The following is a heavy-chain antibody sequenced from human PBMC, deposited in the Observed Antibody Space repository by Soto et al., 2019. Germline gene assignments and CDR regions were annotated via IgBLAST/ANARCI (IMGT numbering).Heavy chain of an antibody. J-gene: IGHJ3*02. CDR1: GYTFTGYY. CDR2: INPNSGGT. Sequence: ASVKVSCKASGYTFTGYYMHWVRQAPGQGLEWMGRINPNSGGTNYAQKFQGWVTMTRDTSISTAYMELSRLRSDDTAVYYCARGYYDFWSGYSGAFDIWGQGTMVTVSS. D-gene: IGHD3-3*01. V-gene: IGHV1-2*04. CDR3: ARGYYDFWSGYSGAFDI.